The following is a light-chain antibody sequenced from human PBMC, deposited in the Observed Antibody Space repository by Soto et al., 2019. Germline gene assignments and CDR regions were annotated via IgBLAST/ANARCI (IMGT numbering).Light chain of an antibody. J-gene: IGKJ2*01. CDR2: GAA. CDR1: QSVSSGY. Sequence: EIVLTQSPGTLSLSPGERAILSCRASQSVSSGYLAWYQRKPGQAPRPLIYGAASRATGIPDRFSGSGSGTDFTLTISRLEPEDFAVYYCQQYGSSPRTFGQGTKLDIK. V-gene: IGKV3-20*01. CDR3: QQYGSSPRT.